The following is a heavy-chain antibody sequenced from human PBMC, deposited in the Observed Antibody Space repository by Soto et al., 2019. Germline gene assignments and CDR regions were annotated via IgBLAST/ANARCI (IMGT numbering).Heavy chain of an antibody. CDR2: IIPIFGTA. D-gene: IGHD5-18*01. Sequence: QVQLVQSGAEVKKPGSSVKVSCKASGGTFSSYAISWVRQAPGQGLEWMGGIIPIFGTANYAQKFQGRVTISADESTSTAYMELSSVRTEDTAVYYCARVLPGGYPRVGAFDIWGQGTMVTVSS. CDR1: GGTFSSYA. V-gene: IGHV1-69*01. CDR3: ARVLPGGYPRVGAFDI. J-gene: IGHJ3*02.